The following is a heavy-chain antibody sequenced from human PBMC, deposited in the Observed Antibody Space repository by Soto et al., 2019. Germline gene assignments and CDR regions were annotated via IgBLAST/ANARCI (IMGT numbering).Heavy chain of an antibody. CDR2: IYYSGST. V-gene: IGHV4-39*01. J-gene: IGHJ3*02. CDR3: ARRGYDYVWGSYRPDAFDI. Sequence: TLSLTCTVSGGSISSSSYYWGWIRQPPGKGLEWIGSIYYSGSTYYNPSLKSRVTISVDTSKNQFSLKLSSVTAADTAVYYCARRGYDYVWGSYRPDAFDIWGQGTMVTVSS. D-gene: IGHD3-16*02. CDR1: GGSISSSSYY.